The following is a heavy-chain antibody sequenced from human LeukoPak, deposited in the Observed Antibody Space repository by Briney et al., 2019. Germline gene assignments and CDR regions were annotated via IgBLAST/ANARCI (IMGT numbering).Heavy chain of an antibody. V-gene: IGHV1-18*01. CDR1: GYTFTNYG. CDR3: ARAARISLDAFDI. D-gene: IGHD1-14*01. CDR2: SITYNGHT. J-gene: IGHJ3*02. Sequence: ASVKVSCKASGYTFTNYGINWVRQAPGQGLEWMGWSITYNGHTNYAQKFQGRVTMTTDTSTTTAYMELRSLRSDDTAVYYCARAARISLDAFDIWGQGTMVTVSS.